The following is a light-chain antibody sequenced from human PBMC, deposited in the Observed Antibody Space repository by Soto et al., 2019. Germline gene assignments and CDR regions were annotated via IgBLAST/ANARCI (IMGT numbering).Light chain of an antibody. CDR3: QQSYSTPLS. V-gene: IGKV1-39*01. CDR1: QSISNF. J-gene: IGKJ4*01. Sequence: DIPMTQSPSSLSASVGDIVTITCRASQSISNFLNWYQQKPGKAPKLLIYAASSLQSGVPARFSGSGSGTDFTLTISSLQPEDFATYYCQQSYSTPLSFGRGTKVEIK. CDR2: AAS.